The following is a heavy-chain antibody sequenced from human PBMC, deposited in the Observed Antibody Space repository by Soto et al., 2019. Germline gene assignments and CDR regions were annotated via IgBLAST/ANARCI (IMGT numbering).Heavy chain of an antibody. D-gene: IGHD5-18*01. CDR1: GFTFSDYY. CDR2: ISSSGSTI. J-gene: IGHJ6*02. Sequence: GGSLRLSCAASGFTFSDYYMSWIRQAPGKGLEWVSYISSSGSTIYYADSVKGRFTISRDNAKNSLYLQMNSLRAEDTAVYYCARDYGAMVPYYYYGMDVWGQGTTVTVSS. V-gene: IGHV3-11*01. CDR3: ARDYGAMVPYYYYGMDV.